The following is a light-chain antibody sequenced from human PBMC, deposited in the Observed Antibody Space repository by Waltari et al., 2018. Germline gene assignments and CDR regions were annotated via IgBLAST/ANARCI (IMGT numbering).Light chain of an antibody. CDR2: YDS. Sequence: SYVLTQPPSVAVAPGETARVTCGGNNIESTSLHWYQQKPGQAPVLVISYDSDRPSGIPERFSGANSGDTATLTISRVEAGDEADYYCQVWDANTDPGVFGTGTEVTVL. CDR1: NIESTS. J-gene: IGLJ1*01. V-gene: IGLV3-21*01. CDR3: QVWDANTDPGV.